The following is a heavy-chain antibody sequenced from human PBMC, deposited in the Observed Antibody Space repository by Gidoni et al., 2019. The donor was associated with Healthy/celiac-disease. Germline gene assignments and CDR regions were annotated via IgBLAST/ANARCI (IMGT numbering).Heavy chain of an antibody. Sequence: QVQLVESGGGVVQPGRSLRLSCAASGFTFSSYGMHWVRQAPGKGLEWVAVISYDGSNKYYADSVKGRFTISRDNSKNTLYLQMNSLRAEDTAVYYCAKDGGYYYDSSGYYYSAYAFDYWGQGTLVTVSS. D-gene: IGHD3-22*01. J-gene: IGHJ4*02. CDR3: AKDGGYYYDSSGYYYSAYAFDY. CDR2: ISYDGSNK. V-gene: IGHV3-30*18. CDR1: GFTFSSYG.